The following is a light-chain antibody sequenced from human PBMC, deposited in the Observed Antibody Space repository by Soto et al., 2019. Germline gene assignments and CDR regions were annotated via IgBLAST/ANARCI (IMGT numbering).Light chain of an antibody. Sequence: EIVMTQSPVTLSVSPGDRATLSCRASQSVNSNLAWYQHKPGQTPKLIIYVASTRATGIPARFSGSGSGTEFTLTISSLQSEDFAVYYCQQYNVWPLTFGGGTKVEFK. CDR3: QQYNVWPLT. V-gene: IGKV3-15*01. J-gene: IGKJ4*01. CDR1: QSVNSN. CDR2: VAS.